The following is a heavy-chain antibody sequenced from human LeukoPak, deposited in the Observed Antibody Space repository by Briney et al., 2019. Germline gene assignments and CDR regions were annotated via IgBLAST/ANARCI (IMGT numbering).Heavy chain of an antibody. CDR2: TYTDGTT. J-gene: IGHJ6*02. Sequence: GSLKLSCAASGFTVSSNYMSWVRQAPGKGLEWVSVTYTDGTTYYADSVKGRFTISRDNSKNTLYLQMSSLRAEDTAVYFCVRGYSFGTYGMDVWGQGTPVTASS. V-gene: IGHV3-53*05. D-gene: IGHD2-15*01. CDR3: VRGYSFGTYGMDV. CDR1: GFTVSSNY.